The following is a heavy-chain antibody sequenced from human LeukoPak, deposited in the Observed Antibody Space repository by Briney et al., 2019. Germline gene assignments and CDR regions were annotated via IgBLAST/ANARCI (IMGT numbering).Heavy chain of an antibody. CDR2: ISSNGGST. CDR3: ASGTNSYYYGSGIIGGWFAP. CDR1: GFTFSSYA. V-gene: IGHV3-64*01. Sequence: GGSLRLSCAASGFTFSSYAMHWVRQAPGKGLEYVSAISSNGGSTYYANSVKGRFTISRDNSKNTLYLQMNSLRAEDTAVYYCASGTNSYYYGSGIIGGWFAPWGQGTLVTVSS. D-gene: IGHD3-10*01. J-gene: IGHJ5*02.